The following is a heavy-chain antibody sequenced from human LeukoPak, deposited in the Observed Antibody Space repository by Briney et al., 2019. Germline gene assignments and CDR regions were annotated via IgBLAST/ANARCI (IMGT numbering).Heavy chain of an antibody. CDR1: GASTRSYY. V-gene: IGHV4-59*01. CDR2: IYYSGST. D-gene: IGHD3-16*01. J-gene: IGHJ4*02. Sequence: SETLSLTCTVSGASTRSYYWSWVRQPPRKGLERSGYIYYSGSTNYNSSLASRITISVDTSKNHFSLNLTSATAADTAIYYCARTSSYDYYSFDYWGQGTLVTVSS. CDR3: ARTSSYDYYSFDY.